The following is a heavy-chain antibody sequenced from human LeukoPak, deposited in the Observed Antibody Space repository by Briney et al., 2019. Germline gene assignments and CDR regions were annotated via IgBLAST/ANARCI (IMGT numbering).Heavy chain of an antibody. CDR2: INPNSGGT. V-gene: IGHV1-2*02. D-gene: IGHD3-10*01. CDR3: ARAGITIVRGVHNCFDL. Sequence: ASVKVSCKASGYTFTGYYMHWVRQAPGQGLEWMGWINPNSGGTNYAQKFQGRVTITRDTSVSTDYMELSRLRSDDTAVYSCARAGITIVRGVHNCFDLWGQGTLVTVSS. CDR1: GYTFTGYY. J-gene: IGHJ5*02.